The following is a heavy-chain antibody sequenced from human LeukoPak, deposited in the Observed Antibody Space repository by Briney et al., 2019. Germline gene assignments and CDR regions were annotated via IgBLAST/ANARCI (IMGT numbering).Heavy chain of an antibody. CDR2: INPSGVST. D-gene: IGHD5-18*01. CDR3: ATDFTAMVTGFDY. Sequence: GASVKVSCKASGYTFTSYYMHWVRQAPGQGLAWMGSINPSGVSTTYAQRFQGRVTMTRDTSTSTVYMELSSLRSEDTAMYYCATDFTAMVTGFDYWGQGTLVSVSS. CDR1: GYTFTSYY. J-gene: IGHJ4*02. V-gene: IGHV1-46*01.